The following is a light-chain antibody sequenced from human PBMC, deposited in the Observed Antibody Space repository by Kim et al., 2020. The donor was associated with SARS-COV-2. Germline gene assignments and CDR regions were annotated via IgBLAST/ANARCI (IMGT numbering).Light chain of an antibody. CDR3: NSRDNSRDRRSDHWV. CDR1: SLRRYY. J-gene: IGLJ3*02. V-gene: IGLV3-19*01. CDR2: GKN. Sequence: TVVITYQGDSLRRYYASWYQQKPGQAPLLVFYGKNKRPSGIPDRFSGSSSDNTASLTITGAQAEDEADYYCNSRDNSRDRRSDHWVFGGGTQLTVL.